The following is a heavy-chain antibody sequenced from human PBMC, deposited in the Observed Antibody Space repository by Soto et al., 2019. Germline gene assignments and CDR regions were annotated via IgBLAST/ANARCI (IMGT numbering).Heavy chain of an antibody. CDR3: ARRTMGNYYYMDV. CDR2: ISSSGTID. J-gene: IGHJ6*03. V-gene: IGHV3-11*01. CDR1: GFTLSDYY. Sequence: QVHLVESGGGLVKPGGSLRLSCVASGFTLSDYYMSWIRQAPGKGLEWVSYISSSGTIDNYADSVEGRFTISRDNAKNTLFLQMNGLRAEDTAVYYCARRTMGNYYYMDVWGKGTTVTVSS. D-gene: IGHD3-10*01.